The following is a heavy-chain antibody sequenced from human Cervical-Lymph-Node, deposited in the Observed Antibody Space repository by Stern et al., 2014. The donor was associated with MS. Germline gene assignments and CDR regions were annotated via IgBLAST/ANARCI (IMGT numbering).Heavy chain of an antibody. CDR3: ARRKNYYDSSGYHDAFDM. V-gene: IGHV5-51*01. CDR2: IYPGDSEA. J-gene: IGHJ3*02. Sequence: EVQLVESGAEVKKPGESLKISCKTSGYSFTDYWIGWGRQKPGKGLEWMGIIYPGDSEARTIPSLQGQVTISAGKSISTAYLQWSSLKASDTAMYYCARRKNYYDSSGYHDAFDMWGQGAMVTVSS. D-gene: IGHD3-22*01. CDR1: GYSFTDYW.